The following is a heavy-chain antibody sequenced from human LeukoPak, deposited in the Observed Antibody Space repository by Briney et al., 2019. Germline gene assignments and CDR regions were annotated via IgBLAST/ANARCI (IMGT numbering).Heavy chain of an antibody. CDR1: GGTFSSYA. CDR3: ARRLFGVVLNGMDV. Sequence: SVKVSCKASGGTFSSYAISWVRQAPGQGLEWMGGIIPIFGTANYAQKFQGRVTITADESTSTAYMELSSLRSEDTAVYYCARRLFGVVLNGMDVWGQGTTVTVSS. V-gene: IGHV1-69*13. CDR2: IIPIFGTA. D-gene: IGHD3-3*01. J-gene: IGHJ6*02.